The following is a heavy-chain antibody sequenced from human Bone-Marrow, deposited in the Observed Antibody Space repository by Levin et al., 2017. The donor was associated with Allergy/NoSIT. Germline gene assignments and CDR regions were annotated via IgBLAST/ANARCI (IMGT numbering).Heavy chain of an antibody. CDR2: MHYGGTA. Sequence: NASETLSLTCHVSGGTISSNSHFWGWIRQPPGKGLEWIGSMHYGGTAYYTPSLKSRVTISIDTSKNQFSLRVTSVTAADTAMYFCTRDLETAMAPYFSDSWGQGTLVSVSS. J-gene: IGHJ4*02. D-gene: IGHD5-18*01. CDR3: TRDLETAMAPYFSDS. V-gene: IGHV4-39*07. CDR1: GGTISSNSHF.